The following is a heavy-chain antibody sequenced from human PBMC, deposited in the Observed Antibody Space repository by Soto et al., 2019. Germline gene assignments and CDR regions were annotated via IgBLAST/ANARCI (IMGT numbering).Heavy chain of an antibody. CDR2: IYYSGST. CDR1: GGSISSYY. CDR3: ARIAVAGTSDY. Sequence: SETLSLTCTVSGGSISSYYWSWIRQPPGKGLEWIGYIYYSGSTNYNPSLKSRVTISVDTSKNQFSLKLSSVTAADTAVYYRARIAVAGTSDYWGQGTLVTVSS. D-gene: IGHD6-19*01. J-gene: IGHJ4*02. V-gene: IGHV4-59*01.